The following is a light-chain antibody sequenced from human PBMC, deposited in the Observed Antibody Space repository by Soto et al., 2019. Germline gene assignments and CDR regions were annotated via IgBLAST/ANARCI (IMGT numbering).Light chain of an antibody. CDR2: AAS. CDR3: LLDHSYPRT. CDR1: QGIRND. J-gene: IGKJ1*01. Sequence: AIQMTQSPSSLSASVGDRVTITCRASQGIRNDLGWYQQKPGKAPKLLIYAASSLQSGVPSRFSGSGSGTDFTLIIGSLQPEDCATYYCLLDHSYPRTFRRGTELEIK. V-gene: IGKV1-6*01.